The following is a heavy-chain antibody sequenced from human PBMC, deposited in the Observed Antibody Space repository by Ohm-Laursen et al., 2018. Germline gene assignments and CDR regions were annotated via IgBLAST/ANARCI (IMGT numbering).Heavy chain of an antibody. V-gene: IGHV1-2*02. CDR3: ARTTPWYGDSYAFDI. Sequence: EASVKVSCKASGYTFTGYYMHWVRQAPGQGLEWMGWINPNSGGTNYAQKFQGRVTMTRDTSISTAYMELSRLRSDDTAVYYCARTTPWYGDSYAFDIWGQGTMVTVSS. J-gene: IGHJ3*02. D-gene: IGHD4-17*01. CDR2: INPNSGGT. CDR1: GYTFTGYY.